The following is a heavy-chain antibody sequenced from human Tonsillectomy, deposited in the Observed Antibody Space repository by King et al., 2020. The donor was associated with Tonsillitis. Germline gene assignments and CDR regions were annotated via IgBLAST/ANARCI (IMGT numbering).Heavy chain of an antibody. J-gene: IGHJ3*02. CDR3: ARVRPSSGWADDAFDI. CDR2: INSDGSST. Sequence: DVQLVESGGGLVQPGGSLRLSCAASGFTFSSYWMLWVRQAPGKGLVWVSRINSDGSSTSYADSVKGRFTISRDNAKNTLYLQMNSLRAEDTAVYYCARVRPSSGWADDAFDIWGQGTMVTVSS. V-gene: IGHV3-74*01. CDR1: GFTFSSYW. D-gene: IGHD6-19*01.